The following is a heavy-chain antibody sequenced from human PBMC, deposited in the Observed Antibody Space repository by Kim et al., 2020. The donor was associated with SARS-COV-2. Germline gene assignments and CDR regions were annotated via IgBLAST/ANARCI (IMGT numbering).Heavy chain of an antibody. CDR1: GYTFTSYG. CDR2: ISAYNGNT. D-gene: IGHD3-10*01. CDR3: ARDLGGEGQNWFDP. Sequence: ASVKVSCKASGYTFTSYGISWVRQAPGQGLEWMGWISAYNGNTNYAQKLQGRVTMTTDTSTSTAYMELRSLRSDDTAVYYCARDLGGEGQNWFDPWGQGTLVTVSS. J-gene: IGHJ5*02. V-gene: IGHV1-18*04.